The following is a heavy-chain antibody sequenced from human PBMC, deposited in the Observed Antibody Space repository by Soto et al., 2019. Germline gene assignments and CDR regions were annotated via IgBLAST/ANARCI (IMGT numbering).Heavy chain of an antibody. D-gene: IGHD3-22*01. Sequence: PGGSLRLSCAASGFTFSSYAMHWVRQAPGKGLEWVAVIPYDGSNKYYADSVKGRFTISRDNSKNTLYLQMNSLRAEDTAVYYCAREATYYYDSSGYYNWFDSWGQGTLVTVSS. CDR2: IPYDGSNK. V-gene: IGHV3-30-3*01. CDR1: GFTFSSYA. CDR3: AREATYYYDSSGYYNWFDS. J-gene: IGHJ5*01.